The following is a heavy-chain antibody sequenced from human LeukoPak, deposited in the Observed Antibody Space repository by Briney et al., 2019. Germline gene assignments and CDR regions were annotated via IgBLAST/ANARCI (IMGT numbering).Heavy chain of an antibody. CDR3: ARRWTVTTYFDY. Sequence: SETLSLTCTVSGGSISGYYWSWIRQPPGKGLEWIGEIYHSGSTNYNPSLKSRVTISVDTSKNQFSLKLSSVTAADTAVYYCARRWTVTTYFDYWGQGTLVTVSS. V-gene: IGHV4-34*01. D-gene: IGHD4-11*01. J-gene: IGHJ4*02. CDR1: GGSISGYY. CDR2: IYHSGST.